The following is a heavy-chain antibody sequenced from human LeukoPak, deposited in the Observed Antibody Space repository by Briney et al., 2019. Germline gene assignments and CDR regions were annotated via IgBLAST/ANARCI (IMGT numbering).Heavy chain of an antibody. CDR1: GGTFSSYA. CDR3: ASWLGSGSYYSSRGGYFQH. Sequence: ASVKVSCKASGGTFSSYAISWVRQAPGQGLEWMGRIIPILGIANYAQKFQGRVTITADKSTSTAYMELSSLRSEDTAVYYCASWLGSGSYYSSRGGYFQHWGQGTLVTVSS. V-gene: IGHV1-69*04. D-gene: IGHD1-26*01. J-gene: IGHJ1*01. CDR2: IIPILGIA.